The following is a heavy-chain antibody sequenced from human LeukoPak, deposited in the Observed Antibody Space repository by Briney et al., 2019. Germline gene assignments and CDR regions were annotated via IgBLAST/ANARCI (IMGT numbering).Heavy chain of an antibody. D-gene: IGHD3-9*01. Sequence: GGSLRLSCAASGFTFDDYAMHWVRQAPWKGLEWVSGISWNSGSIGYADSVKGRFTISRDNAKNSLYLQMNSLRAEDTALYYCAKEYRILTGYPLDPWGQGTLVTVSS. J-gene: IGHJ5*02. CDR2: ISWNSGSI. CDR1: GFTFDDYA. CDR3: AKEYRILTGYPLDP. V-gene: IGHV3-9*01.